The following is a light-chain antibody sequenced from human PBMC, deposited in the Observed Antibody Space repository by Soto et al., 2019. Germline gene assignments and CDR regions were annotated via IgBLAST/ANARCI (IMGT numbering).Light chain of an antibody. CDR1: QSVSSSY. V-gene: IGKV3-20*01. Sequence: EIVLTQSPGTLSLSPGERATLCCRASQSVSSSYLAWYQQKPGQAPRLLIYGESSRATGIPDRFSGSGSGTDFTLTISRLEPEDCAVYYCQQYGSSSWTFGQGTKVEIK. J-gene: IGKJ1*01. CDR3: QQYGSSSWT. CDR2: GES.